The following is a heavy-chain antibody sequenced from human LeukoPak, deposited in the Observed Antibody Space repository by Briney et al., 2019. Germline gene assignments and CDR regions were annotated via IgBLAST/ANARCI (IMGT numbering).Heavy chain of an antibody. V-gene: IGHV4-34*01. CDR2: INHSGST. Sequence: PSETLSLTCAVYGGSFSGYYWSWIRQPPGKGLEWIGEINHSGSTNYNPSLKSRVTISVGTSKNQFSLKLSSVTAADTAVYYCARTGTRDSSGYYYEGRGAFDIWGQGTMVTVSS. CDR1: GGSFSGYY. J-gene: IGHJ3*02. CDR3: ARTGTRDSSGYYYEGRGAFDI. D-gene: IGHD3-22*01.